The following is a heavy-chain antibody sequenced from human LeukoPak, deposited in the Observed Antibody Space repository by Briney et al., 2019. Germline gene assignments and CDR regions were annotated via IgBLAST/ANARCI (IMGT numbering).Heavy chain of an antibody. D-gene: IGHD3-10*01. CDR2: IYPGDSDT. CDR1: GYTFTNYW. J-gene: IGHJ4*02. V-gene: IGHV5-51*01. CDR3: ARSSYYGDILPFDY. Sequence: GGSLKISCKGSGYTFTNYWIGLVRQMPGKGLECMGIIYPGDSDTRYSPSFQGQVTISADKSISTAHLQWSSLRASDTAMYYCARSSYYGDILPFDYWGQGTLVTVSS.